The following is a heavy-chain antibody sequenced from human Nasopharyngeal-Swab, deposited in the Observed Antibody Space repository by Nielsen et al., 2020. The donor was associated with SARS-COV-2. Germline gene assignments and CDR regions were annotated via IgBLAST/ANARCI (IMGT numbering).Heavy chain of an antibody. CDR2: IYPGDSDT. D-gene: IGHD2-21*02. CDR1: GYSFTSYW. J-gene: IGHJ4*02. Sequence: KVSCKGSGYSFTSYWIGWVRQMPGKGLEWMGIIYPGDSDTRYSPSFQGQVTISADKSISTAYLQWSSLKASDTAMYYCTRDCGGDCYSFDYWGRGTLVTVSS. V-gene: IGHV5-51*01. CDR3: TRDCGGDCYSFDY.